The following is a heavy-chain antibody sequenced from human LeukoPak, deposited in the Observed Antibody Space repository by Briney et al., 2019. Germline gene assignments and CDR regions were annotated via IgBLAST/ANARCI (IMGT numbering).Heavy chain of an antibody. CDR2: ISGSGGST. V-gene: IGHV3-23*01. D-gene: IGHD3-3*01. Sequence: PGGSLRLSCAASGFTFSSYAMSWVRQAPGKGLEWVSAISGSGGSTYYADSVKGRFTISRDNSKNTLYLQMNSLRAEDTAVYYCTIFGVVIIPVEKDVWGKGTTVTVSS. J-gene: IGHJ6*04. CDR1: GFTFSSYA. CDR3: TIFGVVIIPVEKDV.